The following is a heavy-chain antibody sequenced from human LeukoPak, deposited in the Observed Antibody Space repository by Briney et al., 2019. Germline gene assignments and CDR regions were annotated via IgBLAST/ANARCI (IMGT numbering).Heavy chain of an antibody. CDR3: AKNAAAGYYSYCMDV. Sequence: GGSLRLSCAASGFTFSSYAMSWVRQAPGTGLEWVALISGSGGTTYYADSVKGRFTISSDNSKNTLYLQVNSLRADDTAVYYCAKNAAAGYYSYCMDVWGKGTTVTVSS. V-gene: IGHV3-23*01. D-gene: IGHD6-13*01. J-gene: IGHJ6*03. CDR1: GFTFSSYA. CDR2: ISGSGGTT.